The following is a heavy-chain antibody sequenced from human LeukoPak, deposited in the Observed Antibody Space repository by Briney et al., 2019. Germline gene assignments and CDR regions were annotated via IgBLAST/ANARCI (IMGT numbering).Heavy chain of an antibody. Sequence: SETLSLTCTVSGGSISSYYWSWIRQPPGKGLEWIGYIYTSGSTNYNPSLKSRVTISVDTFKNQFSLKLSSVTAADTAVYYCARDGEWELKSSLDYWGQGTLVTVSS. V-gene: IGHV4-4*09. CDR2: IYTSGST. CDR3: ARDGEWELKSSLDY. CDR1: GGSISSYY. J-gene: IGHJ4*02. D-gene: IGHD1-26*01.